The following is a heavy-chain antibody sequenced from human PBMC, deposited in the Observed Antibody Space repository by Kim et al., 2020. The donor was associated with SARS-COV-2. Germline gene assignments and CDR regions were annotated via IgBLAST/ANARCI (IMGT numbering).Heavy chain of an antibody. CDR2: IYYSGST. Sequence: SETLSLTCTVSGGSISSYYWSWIRQPPGKGLEWIGYIYYSGSTNYNPSLKSRVTISVDTSKNQFSLKLSSVTAADTAVYYCARGDYYGSGSYAFDIWGQG. CDR3: ARGDYYGSGSYAFDI. CDR1: GGSISSYY. D-gene: IGHD3-10*01. V-gene: IGHV4-59*13. J-gene: IGHJ3*02.